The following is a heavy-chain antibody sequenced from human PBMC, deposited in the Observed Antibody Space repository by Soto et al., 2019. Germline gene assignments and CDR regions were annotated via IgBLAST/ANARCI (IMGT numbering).Heavy chain of an antibody. V-gene: IGHV3-23*05. D-gene: IGHD6-19*01. CDR2: ITNSSNTS. J-gene: IGHJ4*02. CDR1: GFTFSRFG. CDR3: AQDGQWLATPPVA. Sequence: PGGSLRLSCSASGFTFSRFGMSWVRQAPGKGLEWVADITNSSNTSKEADSVKGRFTISRDNSKSTLYLQMNSLRAEDTAIYYCAQDGQWLATPPVAWGQGSLVTVSS.